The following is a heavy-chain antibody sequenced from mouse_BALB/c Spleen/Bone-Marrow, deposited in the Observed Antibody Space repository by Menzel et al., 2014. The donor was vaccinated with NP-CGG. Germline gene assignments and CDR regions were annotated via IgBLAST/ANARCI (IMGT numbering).Heavy chain of an antibody. D-gene: IGHD2-14*01. CDR1: GFSLTSYG. CDR2: IWSGGST. Sequence: QVQLQQSGPGLVQPSQSLSITCTVSGFSLTSYGVHWVRQSPGKGLEWLGVIWSGGSTDYNAAFISRLSISKDNSKGQVFFKMNSLQANDTAIYYCARNGGAYYRYYYAMDYWGQGTSVTVSS. J-gene: IGHJ4*01. V-gene: IGHV2-2*02. CDR3: ARNGGAYYRYYYAMDY.